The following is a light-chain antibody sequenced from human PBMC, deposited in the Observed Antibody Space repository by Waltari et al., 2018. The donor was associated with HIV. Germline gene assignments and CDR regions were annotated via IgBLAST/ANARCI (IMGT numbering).Light chain of an antibody. Sequence: AIQMTQSPSSLSASVGDRVTLSCRASQGIANDLSWYQHKPGKAPRLLIYGSSTLQSGVSSRFSGGGSDTHFTLTISGLQPEDFATYYCLQDYFFPYTFGQGTTLEI. V-gene: IGKV1-6*01. CDR2: GSS. J-gene: IGKJ2*01. CDR3: LQDYFFPYT. CDR1: QGIAND.